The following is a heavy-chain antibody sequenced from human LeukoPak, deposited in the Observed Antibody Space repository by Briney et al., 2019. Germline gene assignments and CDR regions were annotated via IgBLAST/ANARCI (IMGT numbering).Heavy chain of an antibody. V-gene: IGHV3-9*01. Sequence: GGSLRLSCAASGFTFHDYAMHWVRQAPGKGLEWVSGISWNSGSIAYADSVKGRFTISRENAKNSLYLQMDSLRADDTAFYYCVKDSLPDSPMALGYYFHSWARGILVTVS. D-gene: IGHD5-18*01. J-gene: IGHJ4*02. CDR1: GFTFHDYA. CDR2: ISWNSGSI. CDR3: VKDSLPDSPMALGYYFHS.